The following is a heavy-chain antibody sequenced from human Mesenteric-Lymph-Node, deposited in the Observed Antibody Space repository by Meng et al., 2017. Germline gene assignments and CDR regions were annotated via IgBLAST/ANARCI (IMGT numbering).Heavy chain of an antibody. Sequence: SETLSLTCTVSGGSISSYYWNWIRQPAEKELEWIGYIYYSGSTNYNPSLKSRVTISVDTSKNQFSLKLSSVTAADTAVYYCARGRDYDFWSGYHYGMDVWGQGTTVTVSS. D-gene: IGHD3-3*01. CDR3: ARGRDYDFWSGYHYGMDV. V-gene: IGHV4-59*01. CDR2: IYYSGST. CDR1: GGSISSYY. J-gene: IGHJ6*02.